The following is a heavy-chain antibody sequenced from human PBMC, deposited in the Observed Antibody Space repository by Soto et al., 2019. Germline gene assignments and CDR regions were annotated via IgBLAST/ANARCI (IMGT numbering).Heavy chain of an antibody. J-gene: IGHJ6*02. CDR3: ASSYDFWSGYYGMDV. D-gene: IGHD3-3*01. V-gene: IGHV4-39*01. Sequence: PSETLSLTCTVSGGSISSSSYYWGWIRQPPGKGLEWIGSTYYSGSTYYNPSLKSRVTISVDTSKNQFSLKLSSVTAADTAVYYCASSYDFWSGYYGMDVWGQGTTVTVSS. CDR2: TYYSGST. CDR1: GGSISSSSYY.